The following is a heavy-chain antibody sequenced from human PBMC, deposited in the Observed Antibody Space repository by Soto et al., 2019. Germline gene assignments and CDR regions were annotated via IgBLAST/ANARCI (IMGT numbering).Heavy chain of an antibody. CDR1: GGSISSSSYY. D-gene: IGHD6-6*01. CDR2: IYYSGST. J-gene: IGHJ5*02. CDR3: ARQWAARTNWFYP. V-gene: IGHV4-39*01. Sequence: SETLSLTCTVSGGSISSSSYYWGWIRQPPGKGLEWIGSIYYSGSTYYNPSLKSRVTISVDTSKNQFSLKLSSVTAADTAVYYCARQWAARTNWFYPWGQGTLVTVSS.